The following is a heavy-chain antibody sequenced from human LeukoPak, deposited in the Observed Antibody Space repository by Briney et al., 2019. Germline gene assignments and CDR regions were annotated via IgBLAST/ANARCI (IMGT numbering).Heavy chain of an antibody. J-gene: IGHJ4*02. CDR1: GFTFSNSG. CDR3: AKDGEGGVAGSFDY. CDR2: ISHDASSK. D-gene: IGHD6-19*01. V-gene: IGHV3-30*18. Sequence: GRSLRLSCAGSGFTFSNSGMHWVRQAPGKGLEWVAVISHDASSKYHADSVKGRFTISRDNSKNTLYLQMNSLRAEDTAVYYCAKDGEGGVAGSFDYWGQGTLVTVSS.